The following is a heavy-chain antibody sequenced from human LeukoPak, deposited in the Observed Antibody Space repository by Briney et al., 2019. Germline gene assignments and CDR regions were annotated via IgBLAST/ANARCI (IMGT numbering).Heavy chain of an antibody. CDR3: ARDDALDAFDI. J-gene: IGHJ3*02. Sequence: PSQTLSLTCTVSGGSISSGDYYWRWIRQPPGKGVEWVGYIYYSGSTYYNPSLKSRVTISVDTSKNQFSLKLSSVTAADTAVYYCARDDALDAFDIWGQGTTVTVSS. V-gene: IGHV4-30-4*08. CDR1: GGSISSGDYY. CDR2: IYYSGST.